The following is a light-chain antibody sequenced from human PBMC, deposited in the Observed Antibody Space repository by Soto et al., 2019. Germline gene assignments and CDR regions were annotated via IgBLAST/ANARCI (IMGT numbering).Light chain of an antibody. V-gene: IGLV2-11*01. CDR1: SNDVGGYNY. Sequence: QSVLTQPRSVSGSPGQSVTISCTGTSNDVGGYNYVSWYQYYPGKAPKVMIYDVSKRPSGVPDRFSGSKSGNTASLTISGLQAEDEADYHCFSYRGTYTWVFGGGTKLTVL. CDR3: FSYRGTYTWV. J-gene: IGLJ3*02. CDR2: DVS.